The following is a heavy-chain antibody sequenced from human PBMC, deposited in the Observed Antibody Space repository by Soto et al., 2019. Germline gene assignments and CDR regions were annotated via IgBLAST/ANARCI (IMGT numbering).Heavy chain of an antibody. CDR3: AKDSPYRASYKEDAFDI. D-gene: IGHD1-26*01. J-gene: IGHJ3*02. Sequence: EVQLLESGGDLVQPGGSLRLSCAASGFTFSSYAMTWVRQAPGKGLEWVSAISGSGSSTYYADSVKGRFTISRDNSKNTLFLPMNSLRAEDKAVYYCAKDSPYRASYKEDAFDIWGQGTLVTVSS. CDR1: GFTFSSYA. V-gene: IGHV3-23*01. CDR2: ISGSGSST.